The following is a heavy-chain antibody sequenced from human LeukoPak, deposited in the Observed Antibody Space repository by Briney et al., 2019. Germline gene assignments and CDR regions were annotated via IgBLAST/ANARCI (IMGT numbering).Heavy chain of an antibody. Sequence: SQTLSLTCVISGDSVSSNSAAWNWIRQSPSRGLEWLGRTYSRSKWYNDYAVSVQGRVTINPDTSKNQFSLQLNSVTPEDTAVYYCAREYSTSFDYWGQGILATVSS. D-gene: IGHD2-15*01. CDR3: AREYSTSFDY. CDR2: TYSRSKWYN. J-gene: IGHJ4*02. V-gene: IGHV6-1*01. CDR1: GDSVSSNSAA.